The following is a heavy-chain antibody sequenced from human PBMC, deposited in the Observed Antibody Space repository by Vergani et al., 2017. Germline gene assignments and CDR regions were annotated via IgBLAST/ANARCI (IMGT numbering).Heavy chain of an antibody. CDR2: ISYDGSNK. CDR1: GFTFSSYG. CDR3: AKDTYSSSSRSLDY. V-gene: IGHV3-30*18. J-gene: IGHJ4*02. D-gene: IGHD6-6*01. Sequence: QVQLVESGGGVVQPGRSLRLSCAASGFTFSSYGMHWVRQAPGKGLEWVAVISYDGSNKYYADSVKGRFTISRDNSKNTLYLQMNSLRAEDTAVYYCAKDTYSSSSRSLDYWGQGTLVTGSS.